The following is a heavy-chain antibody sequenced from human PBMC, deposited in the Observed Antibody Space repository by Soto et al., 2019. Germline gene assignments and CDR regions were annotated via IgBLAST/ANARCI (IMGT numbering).Heavy chain of an antibody. V-gene: IGHV1-69*13. CDR2: IIPIFGTA. CDR1: GGTFSSYA. Sequence: ASVKVSCKASGGTFSSYAISWVRQAPGQGLEWMGGIIPIFGTANYAQKFQGRVTITADESTSTAYMELSSLRSEDTAVYYCAREDDIVATIAAVGYGMDVWGQGTTVTVSS. D-gene: IGHD5-12*01. J-gene: IGHJ6*02. CDR3: AREDDIVATIAAVGYGMDV.